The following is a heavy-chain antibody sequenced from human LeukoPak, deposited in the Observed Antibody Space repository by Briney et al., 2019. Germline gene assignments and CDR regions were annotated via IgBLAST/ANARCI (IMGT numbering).Heavy chain of an antibody. CDR2: FSDSETT. CDR3: ATRPAVITWFGVFDY. D-gene: IGHD3-10*01. V-gene: IGHV4-59*11. CDR1: GASKPNHY. Sequence: PSETLSLTCSVSGASKPNHYWSWIRQPPGKALEWIGYFSDSETTHYNPSLKSRVSMSVDTSKNEFSLRLSSDTAADTALYYCATRPAVITWFGVFDYCSRGTLVTVSS. J-gene: IGHJ4*02.